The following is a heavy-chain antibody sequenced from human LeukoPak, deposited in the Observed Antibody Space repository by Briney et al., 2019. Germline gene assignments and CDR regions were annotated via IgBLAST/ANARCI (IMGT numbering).Heavy chain of an antibody. CDR3: ARVGEDGDAFDI. Sequence: ASVKVSCKASGYTFTGYSMHWVRQAPGQGLEWMGWINPNSGGTNYAQKFQGRVTMTRDTSISTAYMELSRLRSDDTAVYYCARVGEDGDAFDIWGQGTMVTVSS. D-gene: IGHD3-10*01. J-gene: IGHJ3*02. V-gene: IGHV1-2*02. CDR2: INPNSGGT. CDR1: GYTFTGYS.